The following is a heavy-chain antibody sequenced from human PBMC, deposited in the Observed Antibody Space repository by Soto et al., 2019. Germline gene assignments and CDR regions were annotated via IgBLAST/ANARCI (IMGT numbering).Heavy chain of an antibody. Sequence: KPSETLSLTCTVSGGSISSGDYYWSWIRQPPGKGLEWIGYIYYSGSTYYNPSLKSRVTISVDTSKNQFSLKLSSVTAADTAVYYCARAPHYYYDSSGYAPDYWGQGTLVTVSS. CDR3: ARAPHYYYDSSGYAPDY. D-gene: IGHD3-22*01. J-gene: IGHJ4*02. CDR2: IYYSGST. V-gene: IGHV4-30-4*01. CDR1: GGSISSGDYY.